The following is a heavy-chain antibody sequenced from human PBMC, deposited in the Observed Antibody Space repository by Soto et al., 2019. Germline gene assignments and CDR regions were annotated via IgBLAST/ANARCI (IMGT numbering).Heavy chain of an antibody. J-gene: IGHJ5*02. D-gene: IGHD1-7*01. V-gene: IGHV1-18*01. Sequence: ASVKVSCKASGYTVTSYGISWVRQAPGQGLEWMGWISAYNGNTNYAQKLQGRVTMTTETSTSTSYMELRSLRSDDTAVYYCARDYNWNYPSWFDPWGQGTLVTVSS. CDR2: ISAYNGNT. CDR1: GYTVTSYG. CDR3: ARDYNWNYPSWFDP.